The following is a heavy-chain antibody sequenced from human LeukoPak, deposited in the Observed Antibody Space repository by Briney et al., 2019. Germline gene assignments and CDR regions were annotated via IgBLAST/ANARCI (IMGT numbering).Heavy chain of an antibody. CDR3: AKSRNFYYYFMEV. CDR1: GFNFSDYG. J-gene: IGHJ6*03. CDR2: ISGSDYT. V-gene: IGHV3-23*01. Sequence: GGSLRLSCAASGFNFSDYGMIWVRQAPGKGLEWVSGISGSDYTDHADSVKGRFTISKDNSKNTLYLQMNSLRAEDTALYYCAKSRNFYYYFMEVSGRGTKVTISS.